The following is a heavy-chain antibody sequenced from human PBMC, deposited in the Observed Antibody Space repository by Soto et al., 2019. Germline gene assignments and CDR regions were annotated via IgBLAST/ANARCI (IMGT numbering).Heavy chain of an antibody. V-gene: IGHV3-33*01. CDR2: IWFDGSKK. J-gene: IGHJ4*02. D-gene: IGHD3-22*01. CDR1: GFTFSSYG. Sequence: QVQLVESGGGVVQPGRSLRLSCAASGFTFSSYGTHWVRQAPGKGLEWVAYIWFDGSKKYYVDSVKGRFTLSRDNSKNTLYLQMNGLRPEDTAVYYCARSHGSGYTTPYFDYWGQGTLVTVSS. CDR3: ARSHGSGYTTPYFDY.